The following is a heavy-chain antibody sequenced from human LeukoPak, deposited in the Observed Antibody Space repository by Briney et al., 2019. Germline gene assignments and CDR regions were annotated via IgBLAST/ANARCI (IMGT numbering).Heavy chain of an antibody. CDR2: ISAYNGNT. D-gene: IGHD6-19*01. V-gene: IGHV1-18*01. Sequence: ASVKVSCKASGYTFTSYGISWVRQAPGQGLEWMGWISAYNGNTNYAQKLQGRVTMTTDTSTSTAYMELRSLRSDDTAVYYCASTYSSGWSAWSGYYYYYGMDVWGQGTTVTVSS. J-gene: IGHJ6*02. CDR1: GYTFTSYG. CDR3: ASTYSSGWSAWSGYYYYYGMDV.